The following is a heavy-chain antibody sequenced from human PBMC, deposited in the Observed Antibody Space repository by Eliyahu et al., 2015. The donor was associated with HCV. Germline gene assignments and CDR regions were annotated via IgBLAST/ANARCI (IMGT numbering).Heavy chain of an antibody. CDR1: GGSXSSSY. J-gene: IGHJ5*02. V-gene: IGHV4-59*01. CDR3: ARGWHFPNWFDP. Sequence: QVQLQESGPGLVKPSETLSITCXVSGGSXSSSYWSWIXQPPEKGLEWIGXXYKSGSINYXPSLESRVTISVDTSKNQFSLKLTSVTTADTAVYYCARGWHFPNWFDPWGQGTLVTVSS. CDR2: XYKSGSI. D-gene: IGHD3-3*02.